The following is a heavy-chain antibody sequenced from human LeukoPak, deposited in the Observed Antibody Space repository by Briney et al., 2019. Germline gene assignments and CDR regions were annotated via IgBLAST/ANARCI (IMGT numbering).Heavy chain of an antibody. CDR2: ISGSGGST. D-gene: IGHD2-2*02. Sequence: GGSLRLSCAASGFTFSSYAMSWVRQAPGKGLEWVSAISGSGGSTYYADSVKGRFTISRDNSKNTLYLQMNSLRAEDTAVYYCAKGYGYCSSTSCYTDDAFDIWGQGTMVTVSS. J-gene: IGHJ3*02. V-gene: IGHV3-23*01. CDR3: AKGYGYCSSTSCYTDDAFDI. CDR1: GFTFSSYA.